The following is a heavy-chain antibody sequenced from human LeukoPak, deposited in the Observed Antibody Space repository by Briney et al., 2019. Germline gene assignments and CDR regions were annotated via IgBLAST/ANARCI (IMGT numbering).Heavy chain of an antibody. CDR1: GGSISSYY. J-gene: IGHJ6*02. Sequence: PSETLSLTCTVSGGSISSYYWIRIRQPPGKGLEWIGYISYSGSTNYSPSLKSRVTISVDTSKNQFSLKLSSVTAADTAVYYCARAGYCSATSCHWVPLVWGQGTTVTVSS. CDR3: ARAGYCSATSCHWVPLV. D-gene: IGHD2-2*03. V-gene: IGHV4-59*01. CDR2: ISYSGST.